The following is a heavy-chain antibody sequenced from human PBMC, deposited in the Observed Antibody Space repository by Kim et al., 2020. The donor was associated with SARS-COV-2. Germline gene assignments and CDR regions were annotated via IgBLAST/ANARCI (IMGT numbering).Heavy chain of an antibody. CDR3: ARDGSRGDWDYAFDI. J-gene: IGHJ3*02. Sequence: ASVKVSCKASGYTFTRFTMNWVRQAPGQGLEWMGRINTNTGNPTYAQGFIGRFVLSWDTSVSTAYLQISSLKAEDTAVYYCARDGSRGDWDYAFDIWGQGTMVTVSS. CDR1: GYTFTRFT. D-gene: IGHD2-21*02. CDR2: INTNTGNP. V-gene: IGHV7-4-1*02.